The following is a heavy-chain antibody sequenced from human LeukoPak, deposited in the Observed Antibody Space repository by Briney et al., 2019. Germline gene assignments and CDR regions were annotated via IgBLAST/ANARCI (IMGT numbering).Heavy chain of an antibody. V-gene: IGHV4-59*01. D-gene: IGHD6-19*01. J-gene: IGHJ4*02. Sequence: SETLSLTCTVSGGSISSYYWSWIRQPPGKGLEWIGYIYYSGSTNYNPSLKSRVTISVDTSKNQFSLKLSSVTAADTAVYYCAREPSSGWYRPYYFDYWGQGTLVTVSS. CDR1: GGSISSYY. CDR2: IYYSGST. CDR3: AREPSSGWYRPYYFDY.